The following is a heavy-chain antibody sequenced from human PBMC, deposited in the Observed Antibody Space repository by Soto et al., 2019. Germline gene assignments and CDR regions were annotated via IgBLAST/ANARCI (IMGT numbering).Heavy chain of an antibody. CDR1: GFTFSSYG. V-gene: IGHV3-33*01. Sequence: QVQLVESGGGVVQPGRSLRLSCAASGFTFSSYGMHWVRQAPGKGLEWVAVIWYDGSNKYYADSVKGRFTISRDNSKNTLYLQMNSLRAEDTAVYYCARDITGYSSGFDYWGQGTLVTVSS. CDR2: IWYDGSNK. D-gene: IGHD6-19*01. J-gene: IGHJ4*02. CDR3: ARDITGYSSGFDY.